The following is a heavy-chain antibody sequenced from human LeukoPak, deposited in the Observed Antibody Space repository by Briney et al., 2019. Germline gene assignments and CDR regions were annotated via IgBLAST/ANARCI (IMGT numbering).Heavy chain of an antibody. CDR2: TSYDGNKK. CDR3: ARSSYDYGGIEGPFDY. CDR1: GFNLTYYA. J-gene: IGHJ4*02. Sequence: PGGSLRLSCAASGFNLTYYAMHWVRQSPGKGLEWVAVTSYDGNKKYYADSVKGRFTISRDSSKNTLYLQMSSLRAEDTAVYYCARSSYDYGGIEGPFDYWGQGTLVTVSS. D-gene: IGHD4-23*01. V-gene: IGHV3-30*15.